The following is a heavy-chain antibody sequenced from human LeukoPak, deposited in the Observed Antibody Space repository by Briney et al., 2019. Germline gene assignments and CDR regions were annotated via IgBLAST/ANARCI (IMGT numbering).Heavy chain of an antibody. CDR1: GFTLSSYA. J-gene: IGHJ4*02. CDR3: AKDSSLLTTVTTGYFDN. D-gene: IGHD4-17*01. CDR2: ITTMGGST. V-gene: IGHV3-23*01. Sequence: GGSLRLSCAVSGFTLSSYAMTWVRQAPGRELEWVYAITTMGGSTYYAHSGKGPFSISRDTSKNTLYLQMNSLRAEDTAVYHCAKDSSLLTTVTTGYFDNWGQGTLVTDSS.